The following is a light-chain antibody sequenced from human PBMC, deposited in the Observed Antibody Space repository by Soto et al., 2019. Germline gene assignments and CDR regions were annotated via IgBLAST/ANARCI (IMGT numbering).Light chain of an antibody. J-gene: IGLJ3*02. CDR3: QSYDTSLSGVV. V-gene: IGLV1-40*01. Sequence: QSVLTQPPSVSGAPGQSVTFSCTGSSSNIGAGYDVCWYQQLPGTAPKLLIYGDTHRPSGVPGRFSGSKSGTSASLAITGLQAEDEADYYCQSYDTSLSGVVFGGGNKLTVL. CDR2: GDT. CDR1: SSNIGAGYD.